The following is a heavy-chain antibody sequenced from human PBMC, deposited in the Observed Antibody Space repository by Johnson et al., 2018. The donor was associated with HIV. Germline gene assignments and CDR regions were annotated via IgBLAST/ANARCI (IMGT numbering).Heavy chain of an antibody. V-gene: IGHV3-30*04. CDR3: AKDLRVFDWFNAYDAFDI. D-gene: IGHD3-9*01. J-gene: IGHJ3*02. Sequence: QVQLVESGGGVVQPGRSLRLSCAASGFTFSNFAMHWVRQAPGKGLEWVVVISYDGSNKYFADSVKGRFTISRDNSKNTLYLQMNSLRADDTAVYYCAKDLRVFDWFNAYDAFDIWGQGTMVTVSS. CDR2: ISYDGSNK. CDR1: GFTFSNFA.